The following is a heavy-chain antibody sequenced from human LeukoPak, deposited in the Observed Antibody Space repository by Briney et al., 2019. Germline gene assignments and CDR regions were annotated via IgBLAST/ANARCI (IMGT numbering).Heavy chain of an antibody. CDR1: GFTVSSNY. J-gene: IGHJ4*02. CDR3: AREKAGTFDY. V-gene: IGHV3-53*01. Sequence: GGSLRLSCAASGFTVSSNYMSWVRQAPGRGLEWVSVIYSGGSTYYADSVKGRFTISRDNSKNTLYLQMNSLRAEDTAVYYCAREKAGTFDYWGQGTLVTVSS. D-gene: IGHD6-13*01. CDR2: IYSGGST.